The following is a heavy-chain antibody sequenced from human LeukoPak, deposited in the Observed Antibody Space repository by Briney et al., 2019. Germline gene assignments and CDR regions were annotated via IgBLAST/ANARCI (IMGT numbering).Heavy chain of an antibody. CDR1: GYTFISYG. CDR2: ISGYNGDT. V-gene: IGHV1-18*01. D-gene: IGHD3-3*01. Sequence: GASVKVSCKASGYTFISYGISWVRQAPGQGLEWMGWISGYNGDTNYAQSLQGRVTMTTDTSTSTAYMELRSMRSDDTAVYYCARVRYDFWSGYWGFYYYYMDVWGKGTTVTVSS. J-gene: IGHJ6*03. CDR3: ARVRYDFWSGYWGFYYYYMDV.